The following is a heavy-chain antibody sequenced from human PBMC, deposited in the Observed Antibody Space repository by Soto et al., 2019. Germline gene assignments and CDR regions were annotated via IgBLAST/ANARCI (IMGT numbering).Heavy chain of an antibody. Sequence: QLQLQESGPGLVKPSETLSLTCTVSGGSISSSSYYWGWIRQPPGKGLEWIGSIYYSGNTYYNPSLKSRVPGSFDTAKNQFSLNLSSVTAADTAVYYCARQYYFASGSYYNRPFDFWGQGTLVTVSS. D-gene: IGHD3-10*01. CDR1: GGSISSSSYY. CDR3: ARQYYFASGSYYNRPFDF. J-gene: IGHJ4*02. CDR2: IYYSGNT. V-gene: IGHV4-39*01.